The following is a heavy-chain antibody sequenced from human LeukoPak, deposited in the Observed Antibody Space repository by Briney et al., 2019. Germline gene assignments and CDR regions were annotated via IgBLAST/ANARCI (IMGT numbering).Heavy chain of an antibody. Sequence: SETLSLTCTVSGGSISSYYWSWIRQPPGKGLEWIGYIYYSGSTNYNPSLKSRVTISVDTSKNQFSLKLSSVTAADTAVYYCARARAADFDYWGQGTLVTVSS. V-gene: IGHV4-59*12. J-gene: IGHJ4*02. D-gene: IGHD6-13*01. CDR1: GGSISSYY. CDR2: IYYSGST. CDR3: ARARAADFDY.